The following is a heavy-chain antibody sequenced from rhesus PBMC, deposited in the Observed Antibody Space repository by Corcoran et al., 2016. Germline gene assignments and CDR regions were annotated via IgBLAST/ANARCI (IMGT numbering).Heavy chain of an antibody. V-gene: IGHV4-147*01. Sequence: QVQLQESGPGLVKPSETLSLTCAVSGGSISSNYWSWIRQSPGKGLEWIGYIYGVSGGTSYNPSLQSRVTLSTDTSKTPFSLKLSSVTAADTAVYYCARDMRQLDYWGQGVLVTVSS. J-gene: IGHJ4*01. CDR2: IYGVSGGT. CDR3: ARDMRQLDY. D-gene: IGHD6-25*01. CDR1: GGSISSNY.